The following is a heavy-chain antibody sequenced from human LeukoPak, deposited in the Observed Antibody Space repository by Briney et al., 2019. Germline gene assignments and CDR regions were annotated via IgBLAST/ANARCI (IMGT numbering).Heavy chain of an antibody. D-gene: IGHD6-13*01. CDR1: GGSFSGYY. Sequence: KTSETLSLTCAVYGGSFSGYYWSWIRQPPGKGLEWIGEINHSGSTNYNPSLKSRVTISVDTSKNQFSLKLSSVTAADAAVYYCARSSGTAAGTDWFDPWGQGTLVTVSS. J-gene: IGHJ5*02. CDR3: ARSSGTAAGTDWFDP. V-gene: IGHV4-34*01. CDR2: INHSGST.